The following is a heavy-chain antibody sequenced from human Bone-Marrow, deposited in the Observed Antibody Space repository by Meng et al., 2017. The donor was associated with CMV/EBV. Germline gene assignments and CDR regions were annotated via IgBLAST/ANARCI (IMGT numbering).Heavy chain of an antibody. CDR1: GFTFSSYA. CDR3: ARGASWIQLWSYWFDP. CDR2: IYSGGSST. D-gene: IGHD5-18*01. Sequence: GGSLRLSCAASGFTFSSYAMSWVRQAPGKGLEWVSVIYSGGSSTYYADSVKGRFTISRDNSKNTLYLQMNSLRAEDTAVYYCARGASWIQLWSYWFDPWGQGTLVTVSS. V-gene: IGHV3-23*03. J-gene: IGHJ5*02.